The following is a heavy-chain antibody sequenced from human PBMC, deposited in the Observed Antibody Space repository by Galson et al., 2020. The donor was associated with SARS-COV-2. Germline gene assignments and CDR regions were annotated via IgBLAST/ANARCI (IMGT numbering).Heavy chain of an antibody. CDR1: GGSISSYY. J-gene: IGHJ5*02. D-gene: IGHD6-19*01. CDR3: ARDPSSGWYEWFDP. CDR2: IYTSGST. V-gene: IGHV4-4*07. Sequence: SETLSLTCTVSGGSISSYYWSWIRQPAGKGLEWIGRIYTSGSTNYNPSLKSRVTMSVDTSKNQSSLKLSSVTAADTAVYYCARDPSSGWYEWFDPWSQGTLVTVSS.